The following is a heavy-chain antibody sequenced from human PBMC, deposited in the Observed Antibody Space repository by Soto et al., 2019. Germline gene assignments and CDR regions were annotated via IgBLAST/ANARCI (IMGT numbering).Heavy chain of an antibody. J-gene: IGHJ5*02. Sequence: QVQLQESGPGLVKPSGTLSLTCAVSGASISSGWWTWVRQPPGKGLEWIGETLYSGRTNYNSSLNSRVTISIDKSKKQFSLNLSSVTAADTAVYYCSSRVTDAPTLGQGTLVTVSS. D-gene: IGHD3-10*01. CDR2: TLYSGRT. V-gene: IGHV4-4*02. CDR3: SSRVTDAPT. CDR1: GASISSGW.